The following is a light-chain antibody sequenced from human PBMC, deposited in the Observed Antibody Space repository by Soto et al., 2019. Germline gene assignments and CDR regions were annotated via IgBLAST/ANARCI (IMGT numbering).Light chain of an antibody. J-gene: IGLJ3*02. Sequence: QSVLTQRASVSGSPGQSITISCTGSSSDVGGYNYVSWYQQHPGKAPKLMIYEVSNRPSGVSNRFSGSKSGNTASLTISGLQAEDEADYYCISFTSNSQWVFGGGTKLTVL. CDR3: ISFTSNSQWV. CDR1: SSDVGGYNY. CDR2: EVS. V-gene: IGLV2-14*01.